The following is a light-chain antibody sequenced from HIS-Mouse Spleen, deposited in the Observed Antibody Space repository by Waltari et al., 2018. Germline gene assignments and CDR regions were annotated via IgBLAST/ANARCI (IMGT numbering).Light chain of an antibody. Sequence: DIVMTQSPASLAVSLGERATINCKSSQSVLYNSNNKNHLAWYQQKPGQPPKLLIYWASTRESGVPDRFSGSGSGTDVTLTISSLQAEDVAVYYCQQYYSTPRLTFGGGTKVEIK. CDR2: WAS. CDR1: QSVLYNSNNKNH. V-gene: IGKV4-1*01. J-gene: IGKJ4*01. CDR3: QQYYSTPRLT.